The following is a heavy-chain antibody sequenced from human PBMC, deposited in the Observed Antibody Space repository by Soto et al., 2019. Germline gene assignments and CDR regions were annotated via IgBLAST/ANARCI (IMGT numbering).Heavy chain of an antibody. D-gene: IGHD3-22*01. Sequence: ASVKVSCKASGYTFTSYGISWLRQAPGQGLEWMGWISAYNGNTNYAQKLQGRVTMTTDTSTSTAYMELRSLRSDDTAAYYCAKNRNYYYYGCSGYKGDAFDIWGQGTMVTVSS. V-gene: IGHV1-18*01. J-gene: IGHJ3*02. CDR3: AKNRNYYYYGCSGYKGDAFDI. CDR2: ISAYNGNT. CDR1: GYTFTSYG.